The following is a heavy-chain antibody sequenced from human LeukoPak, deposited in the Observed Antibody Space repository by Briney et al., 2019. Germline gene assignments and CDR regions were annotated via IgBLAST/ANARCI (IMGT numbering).Heavy chain of an antibody. Sequence: SETLSLTCTVSGGSISSSSYYWGWIRQPPGKGLEWIGSIYYSGSTYYNPSLKSRVTISVDTSKNQFSLKLSSVTAADTAVYHCLVVPAAIPKNWFDPWGQGTLVTVSS. J-gene: IGHJ5*02. CDR2: IYYSGST. CDR3: LVVPAAIPKNWFDP. D-gene: IGHD2-2*01. CDR1: GGSISSSSYY. V-gene: IGHV4-39*01.